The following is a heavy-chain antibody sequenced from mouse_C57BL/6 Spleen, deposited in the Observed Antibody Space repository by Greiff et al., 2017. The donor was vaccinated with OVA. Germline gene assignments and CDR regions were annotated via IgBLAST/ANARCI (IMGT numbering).Heavy chain of an antibody. CDR1: GYTFTSYW. J-gene: IGHJ4*01. V-gene: IGHV1-61*01. CDR3: ARTRGWPSFCAMDY. CDR2: IYPSDGDT. D-gene: IGHD2-3*01. Sequence: VQLQQPGAELVRPGSSVKLSCKASGYTFTSYWMDWVKQRPGQGLEWIGNIYPSDGDTHYNQKFKDKATMTVDKSSSTAYLQLSSLTSADSAVYDCARTRGWPSFCAMDYWGQGTSVTVSS.